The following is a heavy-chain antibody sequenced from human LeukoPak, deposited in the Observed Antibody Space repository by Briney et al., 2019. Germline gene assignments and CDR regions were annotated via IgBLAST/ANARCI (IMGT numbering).Heavy chain of an antibody. Sequence: PGGSLRLSCAASGFTFSSYAMSWVRQAPGKGLEWVSAISGSGGSTYYADSVKGRFTISRDNSKNTLYLQMNSLRAEDTAVYYCAKDTTYSSGRPRYDYWGQGTLVTVSS. CDR2: ISGSGGST. V-gene: IGHV3-23*01. D-gene: IGHD6-19*01. CDR3: AKDTTYSSGRPRYDY. CDR1: GFTFSSYA. J-gene: IGHJ4*02.